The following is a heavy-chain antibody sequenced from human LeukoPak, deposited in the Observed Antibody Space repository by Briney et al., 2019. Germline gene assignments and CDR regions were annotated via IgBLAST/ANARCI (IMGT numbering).Heavy chain of an antibody. Sequence: GGPLRLSCTASGFTYGDYAMSWVRQAPAKGLDGVGFISRKSYGGTTEYAASVEGRYTISRDDSKSIAYLQMNSLKTEDTAVYYCTTYYYDTSGYYYVEYWGQGTLLTVSS. D-gene: IGHD3-22*01. J-gene: IGHJ4*02. V-gene: IGHV3-49*04. CDR3: TTYYYDTSGYYYVEY. CDR2: ISRKSYGGTT. CDR1: GFTYGDYA.